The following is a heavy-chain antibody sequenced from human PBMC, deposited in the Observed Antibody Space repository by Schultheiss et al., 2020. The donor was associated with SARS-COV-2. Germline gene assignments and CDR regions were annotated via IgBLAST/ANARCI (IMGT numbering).Heavy chain of an antibody. CDR3: ARHSYCSSTSCYAGAFDI. CDR2: IYYSGST. J-gene: IGHJ3*02. Sequence: SETLSLTCTVSGGSISSYYWSWIRQPPGKGLEWIAYIYYSGSTNYNPSLKSRVTISVDTSKNQFSLKLSSVTAADTAVYYCARHSYCSSTSCYAGAFDIWGQGTMVTVSS. V-gene: IGHV4-59*08. D-gene: IGHD2-2*01. CDR1: GGSISSYY.